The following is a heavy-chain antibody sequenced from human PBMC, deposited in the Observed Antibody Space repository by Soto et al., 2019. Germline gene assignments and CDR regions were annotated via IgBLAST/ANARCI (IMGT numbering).Heavy chain of an antibody. CDR2: INHSGST. V-gene: IGHV4-34*01. J-gene: IGHJ4*02. D-gene: IGHD3-22*01. Sequence: QVQLQQWGAGLLKPSETLSLTCAVYGGSLTGYYWRWIRQTPGKGLEWIGEINHSGSTNYNPSLKSLVTISVDTAKNQFSLRLSSVTAADTAVYYCARASGYYYNSSGCHWGQGTLVTVSS. CDR1: GGSLTGYY. CDR3: ARASGYYYNSSGCH.